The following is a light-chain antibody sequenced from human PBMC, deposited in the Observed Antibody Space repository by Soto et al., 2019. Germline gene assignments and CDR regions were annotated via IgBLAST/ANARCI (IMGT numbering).Light chain of an antibody. J-gene: IGKJ1*01. Sequence: DIQMTQSPSSLSSSVGDIGTITCRASQGIGNDLGWYQQKSGKAPERLIYGASRLQSGVPSRFSGSGSGTEFTLTISSLQSEDFAVYYCQQYNNWPRTFGQGTKV. CDR1: QGIGND. V-gene: IGKV1-17*01. CDR3: QQYNNWPRT. CDR2: GAS.